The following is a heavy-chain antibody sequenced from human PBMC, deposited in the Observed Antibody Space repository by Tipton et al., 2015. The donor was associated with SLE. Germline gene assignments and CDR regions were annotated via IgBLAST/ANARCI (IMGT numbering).Heavy chain of an antibody. CDR1: GGSISSYY. Sequence: LRLSCTVSGGSISSYYWSWIRQPPGKGLEWIGYIYYSGSTNYNPSLKSRVTISVDTSKNQFSLKLSSVTAADTAVYYCARQYCSSTSCYNDWFDPWGQGTLVTVSS. J-gene: IGHJ5*02. CDR3: ARQYCSSTSCYNDWFDP. V-gene: IGHV4-59*08. D-gene: IGHD2-2*02. CDR2: IYYSGST.